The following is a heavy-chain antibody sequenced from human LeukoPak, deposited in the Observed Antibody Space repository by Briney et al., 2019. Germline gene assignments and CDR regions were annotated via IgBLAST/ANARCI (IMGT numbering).Heavy chain of an antibody. J-gene: IGHJ6*02. CDR1: GFIFDNYA. CDR2: ISGDGGGT. D-gene: IGHD1-26*01. V-gene: IGHV3-43*02. CDR3: PKDRVGVGTVYWGQGTLVTVSSGMDV. Sequence: GGSLRLSCSASGFIFDNYAMHWVRQAPGKALEWVSLISGDGGGTYYADSVKGRFTISRDNSKNSLYLQMNSLRTEDTALYYCPKDRVGVGTVYWGQGTLVTVSSGMDVWGQGTTVTVSS.